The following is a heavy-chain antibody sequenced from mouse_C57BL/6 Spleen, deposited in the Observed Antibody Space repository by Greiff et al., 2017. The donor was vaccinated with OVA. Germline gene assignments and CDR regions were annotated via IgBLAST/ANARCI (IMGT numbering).Heavy chain of an antibody. V-gene: IGHV1-39*01. J-gene: IGHJ4*01. Sequence: VQLKESGPELVKPGASVKISCKASGYSFTDYNMNWVKQSNGKSLEWIGVINPNYGTTSYNQKFKGKATLTVDQSSSTAYMQLNSLTSEDSAVYYGARSYYSQYYAMDYWGQGASVTVAS. D-gene: IGHD2-12*01. CDR3: ARSYYSQYYAMDY. CDR1: GYSFTDYN. CDR2: INPNYGTT.